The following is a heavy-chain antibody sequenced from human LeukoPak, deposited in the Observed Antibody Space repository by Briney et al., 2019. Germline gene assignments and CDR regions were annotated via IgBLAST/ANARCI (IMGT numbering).Heavy chain of an antibody. D-gene: IGHD1-26*01. V-gene: IGHV3-30*18. Sequence: GGSRRLSCAASGFTFSSGMHWVRQAPGKGLEWVAVISYDGNHKYYGDSVKGRFTISRDNSRNTLYLQMDSLKTEDTAVYYCAKGELHFNTCSFDYWGQGTLVTVSS. J-gene: IGHJ4*02. CDR1: GFTFSSG. CDR3: AKGELHFNTCSFDY. CDR2: ISYDGNHK.